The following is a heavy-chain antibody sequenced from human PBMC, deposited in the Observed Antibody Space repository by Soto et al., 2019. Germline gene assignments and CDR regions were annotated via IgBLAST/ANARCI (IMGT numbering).Heavy chain of an antibody. Sequence: ASVKVSCKASGYTFTSYGISWVRQAPGQGLEWMGWISAYNGNTNYAQKLQGRVTMTTDTSTSTAYMELRSLRSDDTAVYYCARGVYQLLYSTLYYYSYYMDVWGKGTTVTVSS. V-gene: IGHV1-18*01. CDR1: GYTFTSYG. CDR2: ISAYNGNT. J-gene: IGHJ6*03. D-gene: IGHD2-2*02. CDR3: ARGVYQLLYSTLYYYSYYMDV.